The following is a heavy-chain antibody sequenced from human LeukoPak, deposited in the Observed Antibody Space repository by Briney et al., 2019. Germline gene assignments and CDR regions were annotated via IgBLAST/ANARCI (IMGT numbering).Heavy chain of an antibody. CDR3: AKGQTSRPTNLRFDP. J-gene: IGHJ5*02. D-gene: IGHD1-14*01. Sequence: SVKVSCKASGGTFSSYAISWVRQAPGQGLEWMGRIIPILGIANYAQKFQGRVTITADKSTSTAYMELSSLRAEDTAVYYCAKGQTSRPTNLRFDPWGQGTLVTVSS. V-gene: IGHV1-69*04. CDR1: GGTFSSYA. CDR2: IIPILGIA.